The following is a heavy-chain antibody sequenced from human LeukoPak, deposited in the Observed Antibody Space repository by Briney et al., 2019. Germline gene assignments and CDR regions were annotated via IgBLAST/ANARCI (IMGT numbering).Heavy chain of an antibody. Sequence: SETLSLTCAVYGGSFSGYYWSWIRQPPGKGLEWIGEINHSGSTNYNPSLKSRVTISVDTSKNQFSLKLSFVTAADTAVYYCAREVIVARSFDYWGQGTLVTVSS. D-gene: IGHD3-22*01. V-gene: IGHV4-34*01. CDR2: INHSGST. J-gene: IGHJ4*02. CDR3: AREVIVARSFDY. CDR1: GGSFSGYY.